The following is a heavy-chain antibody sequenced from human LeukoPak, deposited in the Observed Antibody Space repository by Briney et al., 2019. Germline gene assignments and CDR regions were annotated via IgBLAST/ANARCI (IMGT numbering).Heavy chain of an antibody. D-gene: IGHD1-26*01. V-gene: IGHV4-34*01. J-gene: IGHJ3*02. CDR2: INHSGST. Sequence: SETLSLTRAVYGGSFSGYYWSWIRQPPGKGLEWIGEINHSGSTNYNPSLKSRVTISVDTSKNQFSLKLSSVTAADTAVYYCARAPIVGATRAFDIWGQGTMVTVSS. CDR3: ARAPIVGATRAFDI. CDR1: GGSFSGYY.